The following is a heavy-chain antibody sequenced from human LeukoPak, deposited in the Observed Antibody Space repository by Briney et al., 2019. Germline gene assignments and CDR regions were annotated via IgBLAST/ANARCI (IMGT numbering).Heavy chain of an antibody. Sequence: SETLSLTCTVSGGSISRSRYYWGWIRQPPGKGLEWIESIYYGGSTYYSPSLKSRVTISVDTSKNQFSLKLTSVTAADTAVYYCARVHYGSGSLYYYYYYMDVWGKGTTVTISS. CDR2: IYYGGST. V-gene: IGHV4-39*01. J-gene: IGHJ6*03. D-gene: IGHD3-10*01. CDR3: ARVHYGSGSLYYYYYYMDV. CDR1: GGSISRSRYY.